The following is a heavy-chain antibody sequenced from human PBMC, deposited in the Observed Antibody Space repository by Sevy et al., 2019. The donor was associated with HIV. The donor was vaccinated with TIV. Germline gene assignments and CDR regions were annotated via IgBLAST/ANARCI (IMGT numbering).Heavy chain of an antibody. V-gene: IGHV1-2*06. CDR2: INPNSGDT. CDR1: GYIFSDYN. D-gene: IGHD2-2*01. Sequence: ASVKVSCKTTGYIFSDYNMHWVRQAPGQGLEWMALINPNSGDTIYAHNFRGRVSVTRDTSMSTAYMELSGLTSDDTAVYYCVREDINAPSTLLSFDIWGQGTMVTVSS. J-gene: IGHJ3*02. CDR3: VREDINAPSTLLSFDI.